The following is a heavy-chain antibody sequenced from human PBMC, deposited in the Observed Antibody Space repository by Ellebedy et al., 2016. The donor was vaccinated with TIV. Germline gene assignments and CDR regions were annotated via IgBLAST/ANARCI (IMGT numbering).Heavy chain of an antibody. Sequence: ASVKVSCXASGYTFTSYYMHWVRQAPGQGLEWMGIINPSGGSTSYAQKFQGRVTMTRDTSTSTVYMELSSLRSEDTAVYYCARDAGLYCTNGVCHGIDYYYGMDVWGQGTTVTVSS. J-gene: IGHJ6*02. V-gene: IGHV1-46*01. CDR1: GYTFTSYY. CDR2: INPSGGST. CDR3: ARDAGLYCTNGVCHGIDYYYGMDV. D-gene: IGHD2-8*01.